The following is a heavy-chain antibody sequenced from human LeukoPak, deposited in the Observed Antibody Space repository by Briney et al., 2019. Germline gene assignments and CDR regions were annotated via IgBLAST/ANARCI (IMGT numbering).Heavy chain of an antibody. D-gene: IGHD3-10*01. Sequence: GGSLRLSCAASGFTFSDYYMIWIRQAPGKGLEWVSYISSGSTVIYYADSVKGRFTISRDNANNSLYLQMNSLRAEDTAVYSCARIKEYGFDIWGQGTMVTVSS. V-gene: IGHV3-11*04. CDR2: ISSGSTVI. J-gene: IGHJ3*02. CDR3: ARIKEYGFDI. CDR1: GFTFSDYY.